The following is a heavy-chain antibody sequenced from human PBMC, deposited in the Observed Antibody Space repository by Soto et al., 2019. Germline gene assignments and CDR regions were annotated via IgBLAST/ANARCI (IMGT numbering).Heavy chain of an antibody. CDR3: ARGSFDWLSY. CDR2: IYYSGST. D-gene: IGHD3-9*01. CDR1: GASFRSTS. J-gene: IGHJ4*02. V-gene: IGHV4-59*01. Sequence: SETLSLTCIVSGASFRSTSWTWIRQPPGKGLEWIGYIYYSGSTNYNPSLKSRVTISVDTSKNQFSLKLSSVTAADTAVYYCARGSFDWLSYWGQGTLVTVSS.